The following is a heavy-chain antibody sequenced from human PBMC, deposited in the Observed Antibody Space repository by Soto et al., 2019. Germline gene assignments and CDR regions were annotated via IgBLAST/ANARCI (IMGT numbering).Heavy chain of an antibody. D-gene: IGHD3-10*01. CDR1: GFTFSDYW. J-gene: IGHJ3*01. V-gene: IGHV3-74*01. CDR2: IKFDGSSA. CDR3: ARGVRGHYGFDV. Sequence: EVQLVESGGGLVQPGESLRLSCAASGFTFSDYWIHWVRQAPGKGLVWVSRIKFDGSSANYADSVKGRFTISRDNANDTVYLQMNSLGAEATAVYYCARGVRGHYGFDVWGQGTMVTVSS.